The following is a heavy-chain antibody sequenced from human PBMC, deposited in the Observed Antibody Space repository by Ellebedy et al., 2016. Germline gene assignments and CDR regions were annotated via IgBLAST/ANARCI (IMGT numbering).Heavy chain of an antibody. V-gene: IGHV4-38-2*02. D-gene: IGHD5-12*01. CDR2: IYQSGST. CDR3: ARDGTNYYGYGAFDL. Sequence: SETLSLTXTVSGYSIRSGYFWGWIRQPPGKGLEWIGSIYQSGSTYYNPTLKSRVTISVDTSRNQFSLKLSSVTAADTAVYYCARDGTNYYGYGAFDLWGQGTLVTVSS. CDR1: GYSIRSGYF. J-gene: IGHJ5*02.